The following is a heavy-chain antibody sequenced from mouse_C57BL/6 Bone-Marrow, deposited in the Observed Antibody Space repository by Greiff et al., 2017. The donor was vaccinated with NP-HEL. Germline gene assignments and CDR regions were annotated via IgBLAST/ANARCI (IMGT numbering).Heavy chain of an antibody. CDR2: ISYSGST. CDR3: ARGPNWDWYFDV. D-gene: IGHD4-1*01. CDR1: GYSITSGYD. V-gene: IGHV3-1*01. Sequence: EVQVVESGPGMVKPSQSLSLTCTVTGYSITSGYDWHWIRHFPGNKLEWMGYISYSGSTNYNPSLKSRISITHDKSKNHFFLKLNSVTTEDTATYYCARGPNWDWYFDVWGTGTTVTVSS. J-gene: IGHJ1*03.